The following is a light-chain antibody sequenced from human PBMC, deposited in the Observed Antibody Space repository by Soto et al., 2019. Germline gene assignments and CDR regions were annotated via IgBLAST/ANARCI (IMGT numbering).Light chain of an antibody. CDR3: QQLNRYSLT. CDR1: QTGSTY. J-gene: IGKJ5*01. Sequence: VMASSPSTVSASPVARATLSWRASQTGSTYSAWYQQRPGQAPMLLIHGASARATGIPARFSGSGSGTEFTLSISSLQPEDFATYYFQQLNRYSLTFGQGTRLE. CDR2: GAS. V-gene: IGKV3-15*01.